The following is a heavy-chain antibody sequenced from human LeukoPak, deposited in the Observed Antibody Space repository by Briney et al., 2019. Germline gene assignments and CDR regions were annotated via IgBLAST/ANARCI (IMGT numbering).Heavy chain of an antibody. CDR1: GFTFSSYS. J-gene: IGHJ5*02. CDR3: ARGRVAAMGWFDP. V-gene: IGHV3-21*01. CDR2: ISSSSSYI. D-gene: IGHD2-2*01. Sequence: GGSLRLSCAASGFTFSSYSMNWVRQAPGKGLEWVSSISSSSSYIYYADSVKGRFTNSRDNAKNSLYLQMNSLRAEDTAVYYCARGRVAAMGWFDPWGQGTLVTVSS.